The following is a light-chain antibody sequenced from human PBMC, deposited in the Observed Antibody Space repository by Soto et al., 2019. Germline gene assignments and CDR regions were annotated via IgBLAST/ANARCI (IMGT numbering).Light chain of an antibody. Sequence: EIVMTQSPATPSVSPGERATLSCRASQSVSSNLAWYQQKPGQAPRLLIYGASTRATGIAARISGSGSGSEFTLTISSLQSEDFAIYYCQQYDEWPPSYTFGQGTKLEI. CDR3: QQYDEWPPSYT. J-gene: IGKJ2*01. CDR1: QSVSSN. V-gene: IGKV3-15*01. CDR2: GAS.